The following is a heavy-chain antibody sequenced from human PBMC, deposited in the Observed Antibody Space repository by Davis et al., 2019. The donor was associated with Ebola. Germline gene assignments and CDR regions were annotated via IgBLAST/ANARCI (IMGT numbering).Heavy chain of an antibody. CDR1: GFTFSSYS. Sequence: PGGSLRLSCAASGFTFSSYSMNWVRQAPGKGLEWVSYISSSSSTIYYADSVKGRFTISRDNAKNSLYLQMNSLRAEDTAVYYCARDIKALAYYDFWSGYSLDAFDIWGQGTMVTVSS. V-gene: IGHV3-48*04. J-gene: IGHJ3*02. CDR3: ARDIKALAYYDFWSGYSLDAFDI. D-gene: IGHD3-3*01. CDR2: ISSSSSTI.